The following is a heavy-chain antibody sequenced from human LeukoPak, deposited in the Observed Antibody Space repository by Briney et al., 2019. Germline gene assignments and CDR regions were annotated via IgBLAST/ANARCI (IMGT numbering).Heavy chain of an antibody. Sequence: ASVKDSCKASGYTFSGYYMHWVRQAPGQGLEWMGWINPNSGGTNYAQKFQGRVTMTRDTSISTAYMELSRLRSDDTAVYYCARGGVDWSHSVDYFHYWGQGTLVTVSS. D-gene: IGHD3/OR15-3a*01. J-gene: IGHJ4*02. CDR3: ARGGVDWSHSVDYFHY. CDR2: INPNSGGT. CDR1: GYTFSGYY. V-gene: IGHV1-2*02.